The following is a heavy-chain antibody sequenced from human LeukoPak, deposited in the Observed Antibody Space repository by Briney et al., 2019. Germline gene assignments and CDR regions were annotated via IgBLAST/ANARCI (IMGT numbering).Heavy chain of an antibody. J-gene: IGHJ4*02. CDR3: TRDLTGTTWSENDY. Sequence: GSPRHSRELSGHSVRGRYMSQVRQAPGKGLEWDTVIYNGERTYYADSVKGRFTISRDTSKNSLYLQMNNLRVDDTAMYYCTRDLTGTTWSENDYWGQGTLVTISS. D-gene: IGHD1-14*01. V-gene: IGHV3-53*01. CDR1: GHSVRGRY. CDR2: IYNGERT.